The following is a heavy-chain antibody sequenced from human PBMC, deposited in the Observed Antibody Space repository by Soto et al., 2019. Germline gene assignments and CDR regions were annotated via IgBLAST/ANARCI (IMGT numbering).Heavy chain of an antibody. Sequence: GGSLRLSCXASGFAISTYTMHWVRQDPGKGLEWVAVITNDGRKTYYADSVKGQFTVSRDTSSNTLYLQMNSLRSDDTAIYYCARVPTALAYDYWGQGTLVTVSS. CDR1: GFAISTYT. CDR3: ARVPTALAYDY. CDR2: ITNDGRKT. J-gene: IGHJ4*02. V-gene: IGHV3-30*04. D-gene: IGHD4-4*01.